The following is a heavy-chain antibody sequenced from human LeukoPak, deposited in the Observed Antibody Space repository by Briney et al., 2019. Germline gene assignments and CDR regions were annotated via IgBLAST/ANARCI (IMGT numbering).Heavy chain of an antibody. J-gene: IGHJ5*02. V-gene: IGHV4-34*01. CDR1: GGSISSYY. D-gene: IGHD3-9*01. CDR3: ARDHANYDILTGYHNWFDP. Sequence: SETLSLTCTVSGGSISSYYWSWIRQPPGKGLEWIGEINHSGSTNYNPSLKSRVTISVDTSKNQFSLKLSSVTAADTAVYYCARDHANYDILTGYHNWFDPWGQGTLVTVSS. CDR2: INHSGST.